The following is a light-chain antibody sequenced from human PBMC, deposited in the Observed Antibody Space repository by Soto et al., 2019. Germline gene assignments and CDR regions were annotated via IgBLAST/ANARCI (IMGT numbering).Light chain of an antibody. CDR1: QSVSSSY. CDR2: DAS. V-gene: IGKV3D-20*02. CDR3: QQRQYWPPIT. Sequence: EIVLTQSPATLALSPGERATLSCRASQSVSSSYLAWYQQKPGQAPRLLIYDASSRATGIPDRFSGGGSGTDFTLTISSLEPEDFAIYYCQQRQYWPPITFGQGTRLEIK. J-gene: IGKJ5*01.